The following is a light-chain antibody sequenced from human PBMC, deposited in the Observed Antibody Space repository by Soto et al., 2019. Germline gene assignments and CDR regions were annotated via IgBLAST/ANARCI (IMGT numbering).Light chain of an antibody. CDR3: QQLNSYPRT. CDR1: QGISSY. CDR2: AAS. J-gene: IGKJ1*01. Sequence: IQLTQSPSSLSASVGDRVTITCRASQGISSYLAWYQQKPGKAPKLLIYAASTLQSGVPSRFSGSGSGRDFTLTISSLPPEDFATYYCQQLNSYPRTFGQGTKVEIK. V-gene: IGKV1-9*01.